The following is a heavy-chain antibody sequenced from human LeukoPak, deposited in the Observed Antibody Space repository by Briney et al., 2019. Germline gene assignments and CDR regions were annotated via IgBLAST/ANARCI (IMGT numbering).Heavy chain of an antibody. CDR3: AELGITMIGGV. V-gene: IGHV3-20*04. D-gene: IGHD3-10*02. CDR1: GFTFDDYA. J-gene: IGHJ6*04. Sequence: GGSLRLSCAASGFTFDDYATSWVRQAPGKGLECISGINWNGTGTDYADSVKGRFTISRDNAENSLYLQMNSLRAEDTAVYYCAELGITMIGGVWGKGTTVTISS. CDR2: INWNGTGT.